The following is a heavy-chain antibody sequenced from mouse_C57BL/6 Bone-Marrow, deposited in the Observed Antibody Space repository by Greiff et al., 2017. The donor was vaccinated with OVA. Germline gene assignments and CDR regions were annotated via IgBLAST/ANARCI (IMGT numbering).Heavy chain of an antibody. CDR1: GFPFSSYA. CDR2: ISSGGDYI. CDR3: TRLLDAMDY. J-gene: IGHJ4*01. Sequence: DVMLVESGEGLVKPGGSLTLSCAASGFPFSSYAMSWVRQTPAKRLEWVAYISSGGDYIYYADTVKGRFTISRDNARNTLYLQMSSLKSEDTAMYYCTRLLDAMDYWGQGTSVTVSS. V-gene: IGHV5-9-1*02. D-gene: IGHD2-1*01.